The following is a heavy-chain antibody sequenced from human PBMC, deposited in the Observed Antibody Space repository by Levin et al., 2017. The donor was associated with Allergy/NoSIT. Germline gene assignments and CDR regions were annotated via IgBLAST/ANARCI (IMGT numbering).Heavy chain of an antibody. V-gene: IGHV4-59*01. CDR2: IYYSGST. CDR1: GGSINNYY. J-gene: IGHJ5*02. D-gene: IGHD6-6*01. CDR3: ARDPEYSSYRGWFDP. Sequence: SQTLSLTCTVSGGSINNYYWSWIRQPPGKGLEWIGYIYYSGSTNYNPSLKSRVTISVDTSKNQFSLKLSSVTAADTAVYYCARDPEYSSYRGWFDPWGQGTLVTVSS.